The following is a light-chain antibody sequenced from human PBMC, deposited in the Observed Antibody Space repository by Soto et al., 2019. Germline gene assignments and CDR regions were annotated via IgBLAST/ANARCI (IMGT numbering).Light chain of an antibody. CDR2: EVN. CDR3: SSYAASDTFVI. J-gene: IGLJ1*01. CDR1: DSDVGGYNF. Sequence: QSALTQPASASGSPGQSVTISCTGTDSDVGGYNFVSWYQQHPGKAPKLMIYEVNHRPSGVSDRFSGSKSGNTASLTVSGLQAEDEADYYCSSYAASDTFVIFGAGTKLTV. V-gene: IGLV2-8*01.